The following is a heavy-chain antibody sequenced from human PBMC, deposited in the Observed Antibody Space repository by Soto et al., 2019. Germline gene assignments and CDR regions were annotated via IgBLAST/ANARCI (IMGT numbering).Heavy chain of an antibody. CDR3: ARLNYYDSSGYYHAQDL. D-gene: IGHD3-22*01. J-gene: IGHJ4*02. CDR1: GYTFTSYA. Sequence: ASVKVSCKAFGYTFTSYAMHWVRKAPGPRLEWMGWINAGNGNTKYSQKFQGRVTITRDTSASTAYMELSSLRSEDTAVYYCARLNYYDSSGYYHAQDLWGQGNLVTVS. V-gene: IGHV1-3*01. CDR2: INAGNGNT.